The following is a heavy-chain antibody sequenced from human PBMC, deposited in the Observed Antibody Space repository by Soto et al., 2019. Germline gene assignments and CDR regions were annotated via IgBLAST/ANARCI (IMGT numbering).Heavy chain of an antibody. Sequence: ASVKVSCKASGYTFTGNYMQWVRQAPGQGLEWMGWINPNSGGTNYAQKFQGWVTMTRDTSISTAYMELNNLRAEDTALYYCAKKAIADRPPIDWGQGTLVTVSS. CDR3: AKKAIADRPPID. CDR2: INPNSGGT. CDR1: GYTFTGNY. J-gene: IGHJ4*02. V-gene: IGHV1-2*04. D-gene: IGHD6-6*01.